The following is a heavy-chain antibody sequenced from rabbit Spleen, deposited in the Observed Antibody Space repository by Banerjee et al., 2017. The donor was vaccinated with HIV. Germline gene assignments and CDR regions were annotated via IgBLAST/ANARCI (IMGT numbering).Heavy chain of an antibody. CDR1: GFSFSSGYD. V-gene: IGHV1S40*01. D-gene: IGHD2-1*01. CDR2: IYTGNGKT. Sequence: VESGGGLVKPGASLTLICTASGFSFSSGYDMCWVRQAPGKGLQWIGCIYTGNGKTYYASWAKGRFTISKSSSTTVTLQMTSLTAADTATYFCARGSAAMTMVITGFYFNLWGPGTLVTVS. J-gene: IGHJ4*01. CDR3: ARGSAAMTMVITGFYFNL.